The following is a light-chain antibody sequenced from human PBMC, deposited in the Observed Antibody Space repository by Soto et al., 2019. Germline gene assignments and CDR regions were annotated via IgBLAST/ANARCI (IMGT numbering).Light chain of an antibody. CDR3: QQYDSSPLT. CDR2: GAS. CDR1: QSVSSSY. V-gene: IGKV3-20*01. J-gene: IGKJ4*01. Sequence: EIVLTQSRGTLSLSPGERATLSCRASQSVSSSYLAWYQQKPGQAPRLLIYGASSRATGIPDRFSGSGSGTDFTLTFSRLEPEDFAVYYCQQYDSSPLTFGGGTKVEIK.